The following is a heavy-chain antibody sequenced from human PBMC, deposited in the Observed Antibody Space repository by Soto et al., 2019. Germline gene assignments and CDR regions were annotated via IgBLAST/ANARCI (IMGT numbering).Heavy chain of an antibody. CDR2: IIPIFGTA. CDR1: GYTFSSYS. Sequence: SVKVSCKASGYTFSSYSISWVRQAPGQGLEWMGGIIPIFGTANYAQKFQGRVTITADESTSTAYMELSSLRSEDTAVYYCARDPVIAAAGTFIHVAEYFQHWG. CDR3: ARDPVIAAAGTFIHVAEYFQH. J-gene: IGHJ1*01. D-gene: IGHD6-13*01. V-gene: IGHV1-69*13.